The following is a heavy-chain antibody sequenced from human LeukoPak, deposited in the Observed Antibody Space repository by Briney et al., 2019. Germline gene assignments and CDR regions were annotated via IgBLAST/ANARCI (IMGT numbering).Heavy chain of an antibody. CDR2: INPSGGST. Sequence: APVKVSCKASGYTFTSYYMHWVRQAPGQGLEWMGIINPSGGSTSYAQKFQGRVTMTRDTSTSTVYMELSSLRSEDTAVYYCARDISRDPLGDYWGQGTLLTVSS. V-gene: IGHV1-46*01. J-gene: IGHJ4*02. CDR1: GYTFTSYY. D-gene: IGHD3-16*02. CDR3: ARDISRDPLGDY.